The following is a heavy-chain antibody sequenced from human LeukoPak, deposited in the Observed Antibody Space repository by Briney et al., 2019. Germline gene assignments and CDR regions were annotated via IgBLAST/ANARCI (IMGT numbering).Heavy chain of an antibody. CDR3: VRAETQYYDFWSGYHNWFDP. J-gene: IGHJ5*02. V-gene: IGHV4-59*01. CDR1: GGSISSYY. D-gene: IGHD3-3*01. Sequence: SETLSLTCTVSGGSISSYYWSWIRQPPGKGLEWIGYIYYSGRTNYNPSLKSRITILVDTSKNQFSLKLSSVTAADTAVYYCVRAETQYYDFWSGYHNWFDPWGQGTLVTVSS. CDR2: IYYSGRT.